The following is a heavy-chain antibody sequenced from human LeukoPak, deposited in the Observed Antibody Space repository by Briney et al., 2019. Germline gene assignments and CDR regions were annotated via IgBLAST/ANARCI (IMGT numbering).Heavy chain of an antibody. CDR3: ARGDYGDYGYFDL. V-gene: IGHV3-48*03. CDR2: ISSSGSTI. D-gene: IGHD4-17*01. CDR1: GFTFSSYE. Sequence: GGSLRLSCAASGFTFSSYEMNWVRQAPGKGLAWVSYISSSGSTIYYADSVKGRFTISRDNAKNSLYLQMNSLRAEDTAVYYCARGDYGDYGYFDLWGRGTLVTVSS. J-gene: IGHJ2*01.